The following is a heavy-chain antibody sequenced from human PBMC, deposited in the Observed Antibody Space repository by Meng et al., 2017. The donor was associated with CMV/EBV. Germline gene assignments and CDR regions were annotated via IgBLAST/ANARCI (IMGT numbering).Heavy chain of an antibody. V-gene: IGHV1-2*02. CDR3: ARDRRTENYMAYYYDSSGGIDY. D-gene: IGHD3-22*01. Sequence: ASVKVSCKASGYTFTGYYMHWVRQAPGQGLEWMGWINPNSGGTNYAQKFQGRVTMTRGTSISTAYMELSRLRSDDTAVYYCARDRRTENYMAYYYDSSGGIDYWGQGTLVTVSS. J-gene: IGHJ4*02. CDR2: INPNSGGT. CDR1: GYTFTGYY.